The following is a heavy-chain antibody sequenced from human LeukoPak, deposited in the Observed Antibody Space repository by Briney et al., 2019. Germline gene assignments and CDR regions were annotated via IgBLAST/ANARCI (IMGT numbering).Heavy chain of an antibody. V-gene: IGHV3-21*01. Sequence: GGSLRLSCAASGFTFSSYAMSWVRQAPGKGLEWVSSISSSSSYIYYADSVKGRFTISRDNAKNSLYLQMNSLRAEDTAVYYCARDESDYLFGYWGQGTLVTVSS. CDR3: ARDESDYLFGY. J-gene: IGHJ4*02. CDR1: GFTFSSYA. CDR2: ISSSSSYI. D-gene: IGHD2/OR15-2a*01.